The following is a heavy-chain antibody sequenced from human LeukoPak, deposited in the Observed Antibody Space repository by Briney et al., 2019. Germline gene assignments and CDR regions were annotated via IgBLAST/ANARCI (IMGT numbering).Heavy chain of an antibody. Sequence: SETLSLTCTVSGDSISRYYWSWIRGPAGRGLVWIGRIYNSGSNNYTPSIKSRVTMSVDTSKNQFSLKLSSVTAEDTAVYYCARDWLDPWGQGTLVTVSS. CDR3: ARDWLDP. CDR1: GDSISRYY. CDR2: IYNSGSN. V-gene: IGHV4-4*07. J-gene: IGHJ5*02.